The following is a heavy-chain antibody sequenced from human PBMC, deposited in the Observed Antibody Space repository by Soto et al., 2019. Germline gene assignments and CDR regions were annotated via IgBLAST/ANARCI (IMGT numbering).Heavy chain of an antibody. V-gene: IGHV4-59*01. CDR3: AAGEASSRNLAPYYLDF. Sequence: SETLSLPCTASAGSMRNYFWTWLRQPPGKGLEWIGYIHYSGTTSFFPSYNPSLRSRVTMSEDTSKNHFSLKLLSVTTADTAVYFCAAGEASSRNLAPYYLDFWGQGTLVTVSS. D-gene: IGHD6-13*01. J-gene: IGHJ4*02. CDR1: AGSMRNYF. CDR2: IHYSGTT.